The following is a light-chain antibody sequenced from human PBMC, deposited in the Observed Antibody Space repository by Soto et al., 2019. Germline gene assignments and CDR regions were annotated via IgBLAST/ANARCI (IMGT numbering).Light chain of an antibody. J-gene: IGLJ1*01. CDR1: SSDVGGYNY. Sequence: QSALTQPASVSRSPGQSITISCTGTSSDVGGYNYVSWYQQHPGKAPKLMVYDVSNRPSGASNRFSGSKSGNTASLTISGLQAEDEADYYCSSYTTSSTYVFGTGTKVTVL. CDR3: SSYTTSSTYV. CDR2: DVS. V-gene: IGLV2-14*01.